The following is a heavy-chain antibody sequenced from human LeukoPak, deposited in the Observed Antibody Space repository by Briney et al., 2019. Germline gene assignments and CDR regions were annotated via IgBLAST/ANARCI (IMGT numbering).Heavy chain of an antibody. V-gene: IGHV3-30*18. Sequence: GGSLRLSCAASGFTFSSYAMHWVRQAPGKGLECLGVMSYDGSIKEYGDSVKGRFTISRDNSKNTLYLEMNSLRAEDTAVYYCAKRSPYAERGSYYLDYWGQGTLVTVSS. CDR2: MSYDGSIK. J-gene: IGHJ4*02. D-gene: IGHD1-26*01. CDR3: AKRSPYAERGSYYLDY. CDR1: GFTFSSYA.